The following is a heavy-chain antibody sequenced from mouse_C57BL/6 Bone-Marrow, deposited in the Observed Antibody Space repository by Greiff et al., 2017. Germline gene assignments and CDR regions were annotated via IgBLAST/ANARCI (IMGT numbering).Heavy chain of an antibody. CDR3: TATVVPYSYFDV. V-gene: IGHV10-3*01. Sequence: EVQLMESGGGLVQPKGSLKLSCAASGFTINTYAMHWVRQAPGKGLEWVARIRSKSSNYATYYADSVKDRFTISRDDSQSMLYLQMNNLKTEDTAMYYCTATVVPYSYFDVWGTGTTVTVSS. CDR2: IRSKSSNYAT. CDR1: GFTINTYA. D-gene: IGHD1-1*01. J-gene: IGHJ1*03.